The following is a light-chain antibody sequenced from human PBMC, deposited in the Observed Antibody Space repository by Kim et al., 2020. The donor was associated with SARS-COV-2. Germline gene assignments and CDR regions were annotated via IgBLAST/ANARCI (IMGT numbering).Light chain of an antibody. J-gene: IGKJ2*01. CDR1: QAINSDY. CDR3: QIDGNSLNN. CDR2: GAS. Sequence: LSQGNRATLSCRASQAINSDYFAWYQHNHAPAPRLLIYGASIRAPGVRDRFTGRGSGADFALPISRLGPEDFAVYYCQIDGNSLNNFGQGTKLEIK. V-gene: IGKV3-20*01.